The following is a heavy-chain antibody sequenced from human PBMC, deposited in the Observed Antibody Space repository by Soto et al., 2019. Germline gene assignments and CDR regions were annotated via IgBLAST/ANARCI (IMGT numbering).Heavy chain of an antibody. V-gene: IGHV3-21*01. CDR3: TREAYTTRQAPPEIFLSYYYYGMDV. CDR1: GFTFSTYS. J-gene: IGHJ6*02. D-gene: IGHD3-9*01. Sequence: EVQLVESGGALVKPGGSLRLSCAASGFTFSTYSVNWVRQAPGKGLEWVSSISSSSNYIYYADSVKGRFTISRDNAKNSLYLQMNSLRAEDTGVYFCTREAYTTRQAPPEIFLSYYYYGMDVWGQGTTVTVSS. CDR2: ISSSSNYI.